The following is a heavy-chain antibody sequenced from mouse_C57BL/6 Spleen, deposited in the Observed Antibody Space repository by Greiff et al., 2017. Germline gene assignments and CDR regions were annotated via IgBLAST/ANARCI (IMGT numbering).Heavy chain of an antibody. J-gene: IGHJ4*01. CDR3: ARKGSGSDYAMDY. D-gene: IGHD3-2*02. CDR2: IDPSDSYT. V-gene: IGHV1-69*01. Sequence: QVQLQQPGAELVLPGASVKLSCKASGYTFTSYWMHWVKQRPGQGLEWIGEIDPSDSYTNYNQKFKGKSTLTVDKSSSTAYMQLSSLTSEDSAVYYGARKGSGSDYAMDYWGQGTSVTVSS. CDR1: GYTFTSYW.